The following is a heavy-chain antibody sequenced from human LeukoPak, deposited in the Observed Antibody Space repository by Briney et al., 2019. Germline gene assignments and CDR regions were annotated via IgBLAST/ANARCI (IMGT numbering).Heavy chain of an antibody. J-gene: IGHJ4*02. D-gene: IGHD3-22*01. V-gene: IGHV3-23*01. Sequence: GGSLRLSCAASGFTFSSYAMSWVRQAPGKGLEWVSAISGSGGSTYYADSVKGRFTISRDNSENTLYLQMNSLRAEDTAVYYCARDVGPYDSSGYYYRYWGQGTLVTVSS. CDR3: ARDVGPYDSSGYYYRY. CDR1: GFTFSSYA. CDR2: ISGSGGST.